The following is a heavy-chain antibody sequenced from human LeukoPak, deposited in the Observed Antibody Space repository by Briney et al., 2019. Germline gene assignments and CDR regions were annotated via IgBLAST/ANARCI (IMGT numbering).Heavy chain of an antibody. CDR3: ARAKTYYYDSSGYLTSWAFDY. CDR2: IYYSGST. Sequence: PSETLSLTCTVSGGSISSYYWSWIRQPPGKGLEWIGYIYYSGSTNYNPSLKSRVTISVDTSKNQFSLKLSSATAADTAVYYCARAKTYYYDSSGYLTSWAFDYWGQGTLVTVSS. V-gene: IGHV4-59*01. D-gene: IGHD3-22*01. J-gene: IGHJ4*02. CDR1: GGSISSYY.